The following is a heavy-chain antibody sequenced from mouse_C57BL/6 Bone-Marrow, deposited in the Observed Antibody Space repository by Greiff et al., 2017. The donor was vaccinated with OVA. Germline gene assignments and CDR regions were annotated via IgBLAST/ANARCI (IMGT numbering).Heavy chain of an antibody. CDR2: INPSSGYT. D-gene: IGHD2-5*01. CDR3: ASNAYYSNVYWYFDV. CDR1: GYTFTSYW. Sequence: VQLKQSGAELAKPGASVKLSCKASGYTFTSYWMHWVKQRPGQGLEWIGYINPSSGYTKYNQKFKDKATLTADKSSSTAYMQLSSLTYEDSAVYYCASNAYYSNVYWYFDVWGTGTTVTVSS. J-gene: IGHJ1*03. V-gene: IGHV1-7*01.